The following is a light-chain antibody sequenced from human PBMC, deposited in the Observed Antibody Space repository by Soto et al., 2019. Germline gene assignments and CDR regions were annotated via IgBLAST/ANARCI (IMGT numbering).Light chain of an antibody. V-gene: IGKV1-9*01. Sequence: DIQLTQSPSFLSASVGGRVTITCRASQAISSHLAWCQQKPGKAPNLLIYGASTLQSGVPSRFSGSGSGTQFTLTISSLQPEDFATYYCQQLNSYPLTFGPGTTVDIK. CDR2: GAS. CDR1: QAISSH. J-gene: IGKJ3*01. CDR3: QQLNSYPLT.